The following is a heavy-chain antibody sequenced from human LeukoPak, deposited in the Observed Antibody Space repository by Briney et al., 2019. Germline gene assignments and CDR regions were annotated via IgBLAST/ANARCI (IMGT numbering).Heavy chain of an antibody. CDR3: ARVGVLDTAMPIYYFDY. D-gene: IGHD5-18*01. CDR2: INHSGST. Sequence: SETLSLACAVYGGSFSGYYWSWIRQPPGKGLEWIGEINHSGSTNYNPSLKSRVTISVDTSKNQFSLKLSSVTAADTAVYYCARVGVLDTAMPIYYFDYWGQGTLVTVSS. V-gene: IGHV4-34*01. J-gene: IGHJ4*02. CDR1: GGSFSGYY.